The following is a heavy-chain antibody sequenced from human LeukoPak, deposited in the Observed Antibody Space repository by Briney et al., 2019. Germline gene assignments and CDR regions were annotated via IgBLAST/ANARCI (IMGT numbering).Heavy chain of an antibody. D-gene: IGHD2-21*02. CDR3: ARGGDWLFDY. CDR2: IHHSKSS. CDR1: GGSISSSSYY. J-gene: IGHJ4*02. V-gene: IGHV4-39*07. Sequence: PSETLSLTCTVSGGSISSSSYYWGWIRQPPGKGLEWIGEIHHSKSSNYYPSLKSRVTMSVDKSKNQFSLELNSVTAADTAVYYCARGGDWLFDYWGQGILVTVSS.